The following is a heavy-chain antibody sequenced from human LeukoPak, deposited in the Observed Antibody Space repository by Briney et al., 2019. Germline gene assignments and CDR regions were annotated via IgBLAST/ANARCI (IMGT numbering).Heavy chain of an antibody. CDR2: IKSKTGGGTT. Sequence: PGGSLRLSCAASGFTFSNAWMSWVRQAPGKGLEWVGRIKSKTGGGTTDYAAPVKGRFTISRDDSKNTLYLQMNSLKTEDTAVYYCTTVVFGAYYYYMDVWGKGTTVTISS. CDR3: TTVVFGAYYYYMDV. D-gene: IGHD3-10*01. J-gene: IGHJ6*03. CDR1: GFTFSNAW. V-gene: IGHV3-15*01.